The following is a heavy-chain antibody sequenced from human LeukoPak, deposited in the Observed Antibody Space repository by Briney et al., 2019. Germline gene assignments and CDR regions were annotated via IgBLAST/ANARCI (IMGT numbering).Heavy chain of an antibody. V-gene: IGHV3-49*04. J-gene: IGHJ4*02. CDR3: TRDPDYDFWSGYYYDY. Sequence: GGSLRLSCAASGFTFSSYWMSWVRQAPGKGLEWVGFIRSKAYGGTTEYAASVKGRFTISRDDSKSIAYLQMNSLKTEDTAVYYCTRDPDYDFWSGYYYDYWGQGTLVTVSS. D-gene: IGHD3-3*01. CDR1: GFTFSSYW. CDR2: IRSKAYGGTT.